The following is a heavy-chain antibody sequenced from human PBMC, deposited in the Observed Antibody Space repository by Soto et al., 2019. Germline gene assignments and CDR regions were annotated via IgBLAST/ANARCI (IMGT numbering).Heavy chain of an antibody. V-gene: IGHV1-69*12. J-gene: IGHJ4*02. CDR3: ASGVDIVATIGLDY. CDR1: GGTFSSYA. D-gene: IGHD5-12*01. CDR2: IIPIFGTA. Sequence: QVQLVQSGAEVTKPGSSVKVSCKASGGTFSSYAISWVRQAPGQGLEWMGGIIPIFGTANYAQKFQGRVTITADESTSTAYRELSSLRSEDTAVYYCASGVDIVATIGLDYWGQGTLVTVSS.